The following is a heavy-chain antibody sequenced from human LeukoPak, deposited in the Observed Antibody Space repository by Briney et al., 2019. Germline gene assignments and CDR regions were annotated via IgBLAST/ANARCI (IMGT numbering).Heavy chain of an antibody. Sequence: GESLKISCKASGYSFTSYYIGWVRQMPGRGLEWMGVIYVADSDTKYSPSFQGQVTISADKSISTAYLQWSSLQASDTAMYYCARFSGTYYSYFDYWGQGTLVTVSS. CDR1: GYSFTSYY. V-gene: IGHV5-51*01. J-gene: IGHJ4*02. CDR2: IYVADSDT. D-gene: IGHD1-26*01. CDR3: ARFSGTYYSYFDY.